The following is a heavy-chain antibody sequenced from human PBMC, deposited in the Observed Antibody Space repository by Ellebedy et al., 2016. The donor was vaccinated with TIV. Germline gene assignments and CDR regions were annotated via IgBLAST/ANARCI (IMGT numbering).Heavy chain of an antibody. CDR3: ARRTDTYFDY. V-gene: IGHV5-51*01. D-gene: IGHD4-17*01. CDR1: GYNFTNYW. Sequence: KVSCKASGYNFTNYWIGWVRQMPGKGLEWMGIVYPGDSDTRYSPSFEGQVTISADKSRSTAYVQWSSLKASGSAMYYCARRTDTYFDYWGQGTLVTVSS. J-gene: IGHJ4*02. CDR2: VYPGDSDT.